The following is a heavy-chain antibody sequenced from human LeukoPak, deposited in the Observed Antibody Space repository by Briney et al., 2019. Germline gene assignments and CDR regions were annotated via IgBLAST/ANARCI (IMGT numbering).Heavy chain of an antibody. V-gene: IGHV3-21*01. CDR2: ISSSRSHI. J-gene: IGHJ4*02. CDR1: GFTFNSYS. D-gene: IGHD5-24*01. CDR3: TRVGYIDEGIDY. Sequence: PGGSLRLSCAASGFTFNSYSMNWVRQAPGKGLEWVSFISSSRSHIYYADSVKGRFTISRDNAKNSLYLQMNSLRAEDTAVYYCTRVGYIDEGIDYWGQGTLVTVSS.